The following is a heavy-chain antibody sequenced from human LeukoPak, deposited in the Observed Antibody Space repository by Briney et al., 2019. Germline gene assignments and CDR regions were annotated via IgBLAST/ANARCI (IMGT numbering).Heavy chain of an antibody. V-gene: IGHV3-23*01. Sequence: PGGSLRLSCAASGFTFKSYAMIWVRQAPGKGLESVSSISTAGDRTYYTDSVKGRFAISRDNSKNTLYLQMYSLRAEDTAVYYCAKILERELQYYYYGMDVWGQGTTVTVSS. J-gene: IGHJ6*02. CDR3: AKILERELQYYYYGMDV. D-gene: IGHD5-24*01. CDR1: GFTFKSYA. CDR2: ISTAGDRT.